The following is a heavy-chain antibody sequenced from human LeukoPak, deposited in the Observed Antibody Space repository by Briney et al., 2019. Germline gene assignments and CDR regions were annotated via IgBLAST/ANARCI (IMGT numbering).Heavy chain of an antibody. CDR1: GFTFSSYA. Sequence: GGSLRLSCAASGFTFSSYAMSWLRQAPGKGLEWVSAISGSGGSTYYADSVKGRFTISRDNAKNSLYLQMNSLRAEDTAVYYCARAMVRGVYYGMDVWGQGTTVTVSS. D-gene: IGHD3-10*01. CDR2: ISGSGGST. J-gene: IGHJ6*02. CDR3: ARAMVRGVYYGMDV. V-gene: IGHV3-23*01.